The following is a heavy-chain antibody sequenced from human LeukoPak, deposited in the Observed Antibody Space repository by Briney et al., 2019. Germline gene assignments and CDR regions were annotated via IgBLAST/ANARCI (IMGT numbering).Heavy chain of an antibody. D-gene: IGHD4-23*01. V-gene: IGHV3-23*01. CDR2: ISGSGGST. CDR3: AKTTYGGNSGGY. Sequence: GGSLRLSCAASGFTFSSYSMNWVRQAPGKGLEWVSAISGSGGSTYYADSVKGRFTISRDNSKNTLYLQMNSLRAEDTAVYYCAKTTYGGNSGGYWGQGTLVTVSS. CDR1: GFTFSSYS. J-gene: IGHJ4*02.